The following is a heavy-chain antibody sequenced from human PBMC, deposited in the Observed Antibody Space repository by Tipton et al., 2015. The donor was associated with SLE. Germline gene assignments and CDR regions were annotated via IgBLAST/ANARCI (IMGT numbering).Heavy chain of an antibody. CDR2: INHSGST. D-gene: IGHD3-10*01. J-gene: IGHJ4*02. CDR1: GGSFSGYY. Sequence: TLFLTCAVYGGSFSGYYWSWIRQPPGKGLEWIGEINHSGSTNYNPSLKSRVTISVDTSKNQFSLKLSSVTAADTAVYYCARLLWFGESIGHWGQGTLVTVSS. CDR3: ARLLWFGESIGH. V-gene: IGHV4-34*01.